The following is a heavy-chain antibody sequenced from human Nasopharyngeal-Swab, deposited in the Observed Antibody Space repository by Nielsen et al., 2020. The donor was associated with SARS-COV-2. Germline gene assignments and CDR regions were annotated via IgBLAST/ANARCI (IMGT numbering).Heavy chain of an antibody. CDR1: GFNLRSYV. J-gene: IGHJ4*02. CDR3: AKAKGDLWSGYSTGHYFDH. CDR2: TYSDGLTT. D-gene: IGHD3-3*01. Sequence: GESLKISCTASGFNLRSYVMTWVRQPPGKGLEWVSVTYSDGLTTYYGGSVKGRFTISRDNSKNTLFLQMNSLRAEDTAVYYCAKAKGDLWSGYSTGHYFDHWGQGTHVTVSA. V-gene: IGHV3-23*03.